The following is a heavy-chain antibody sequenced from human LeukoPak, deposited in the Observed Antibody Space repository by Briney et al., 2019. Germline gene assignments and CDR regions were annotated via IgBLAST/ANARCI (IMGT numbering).Heavy chain of an antibody. CDR3: AINQAGYCGGGSCYRHEFYYMDV. D-gene: IGHD2-15*01. Sequence: GASVKVSCKASGYTFTSYGISWVRQAPGQGLEWMGWISAYNGNTNYAEKFQDRVTITADKSTSTAYMELSSLRSEDTAMYYCAINQAGYCGGGSCYRHEFYYMDVWGKGTSVTVSS. J-gene: IGHJ6*03. V-gene: IGHV1-18*01. CDR1: GYTFTSYG. CDR2: ISAYNGNT.